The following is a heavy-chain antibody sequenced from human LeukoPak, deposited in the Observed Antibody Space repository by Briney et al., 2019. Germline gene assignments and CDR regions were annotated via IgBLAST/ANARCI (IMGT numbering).Heavy chain of an antibody. CDR2: INSDGSST. V-gene: IGHV3-74*01. D-gene: IGHD3-22*01. J-gene: IGHJ4*02. CDR3: VRQYSYDSSGYYPWDY. Sequence: GGSLRLSCAASGFTFTSYWMNWVRQAPGKGLVRVSRINSDGSSTTYADSVKGRFTISRDNAKNTLYLPMNSLRAEDTAMYYCVRQYSYDSSGYYPWDYWGQGTLVTVSS. CDR1: GFTFTSYW.